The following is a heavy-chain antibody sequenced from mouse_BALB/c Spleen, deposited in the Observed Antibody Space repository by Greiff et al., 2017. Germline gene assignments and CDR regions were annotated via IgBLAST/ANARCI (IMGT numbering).Heavy chain of an antibody. CDR2: ISDGGSYT. D-gene: IGHD4-1*01. CDR1: GFTFSDYY. Sequence: EVQLVESGGGLVKPGGSLKLSCAASGFTFSDYYMYWVRQTPEKRLEWVATISDGGSYTYYPDSVKGRFTISRDNAKNNLYLQMSSLKSEDTAMYYCAREGTGTAYAMDYWGQGTSVTVSS. V-gene: IGHV5-4*02. CDR3: AREGTGTAYAMDY. J-gene: IGHJ4*01.